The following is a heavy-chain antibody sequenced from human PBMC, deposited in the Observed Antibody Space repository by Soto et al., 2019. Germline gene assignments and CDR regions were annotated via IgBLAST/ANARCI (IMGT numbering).Heavy chain of an antibody. V-gene: IGHV4-31*03. CDR1: GGSISSGGYY. J-gene: IGHJ5*02. CDR3: VREWPQNWFDP. Sequence: SETLSLTCTVSGGSISSGGYYWSWIRQHPGKGLEWIGYIYYSGNTFYNPSLKSRLTISIDTSKNQFSLKLSSVTAADTAVYYCVREWPQNWFDPWGQGTLVTVSS. CDR2: IYYSGNT.